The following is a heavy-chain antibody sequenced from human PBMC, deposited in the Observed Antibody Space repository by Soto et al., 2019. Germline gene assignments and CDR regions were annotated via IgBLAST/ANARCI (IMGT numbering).Heavy chain of an antibody. CDR1: GYTFTSYA. CDR3: ARDQRSGRFLEWLFSMDV. V-gene: IGHV1-3*01. D-gene: IGHD3-3*01. Sequence: ASVKVSCKASGYTFTSYAMHWVRQAPGQRLEWMGWINAGNGNTKYSQKFQGRVTITRDTSESTAYTELSSLRYEDTAVYYCARDQRSGRFLEWLFSMDVWGKGTPVTV. J-gene: IGHJ6*03. CDR2: INAGNGNT.